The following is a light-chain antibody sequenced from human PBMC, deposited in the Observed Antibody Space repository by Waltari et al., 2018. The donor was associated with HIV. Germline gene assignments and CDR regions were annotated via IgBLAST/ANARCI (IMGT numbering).Light chain of an antibody. J-gene: IGLJ3*02. V-gene: IGLV3-21*04. CDR1: NIGGKS. CDR2: YNS. Sequence: SYVPTQPPSVSVAPGAAATISCGAWNIGGKSVHWYKQQPGQAPVLVTRYNSDRPSGIPDRISGSNSGHTATLTITSVEAGDEATYYCQVWDSSNEHVVFGGGTELTVL. CDR3: QVWDSSNEHVV.